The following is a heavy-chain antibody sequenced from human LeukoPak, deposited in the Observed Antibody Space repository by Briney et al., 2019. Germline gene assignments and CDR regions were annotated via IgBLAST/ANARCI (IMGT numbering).Heavy chain of an antibody. CDR3: ARGGSSGWYWDNWFDP. Sequence: SETLSLTCTVSGYSISSGYYWGWIRQPPGKGLEWIGSIYHSGSTYYNPSLKSRVTISVDTSKNQFSLKLSSVTAADTAVYYCARGGSSGWYWDNWFDPWGQGTLVTVSS. D-gene: IGHD6-19*01. CDR1: GYSISSGYY. J-gene: IGHJ5*02. CDR2: IYHSGST. V-gene: IGHV4-38-2*02.